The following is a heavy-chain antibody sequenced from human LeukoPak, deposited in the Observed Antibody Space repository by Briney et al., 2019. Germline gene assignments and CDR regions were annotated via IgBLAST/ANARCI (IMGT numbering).Heavy chain of an antibody. CDR3: ARECTDSSGYQTWFDP. V-gene: IGHV5-51*01. CDR1: GYSFTSYW. J-gene: IGHJ5*02. CDR2: IYPGDSGT. D-gene: IGHD3-22*01. Sequence: GESLKISGKGSGYSFTSYWIGWVRQMPGKGLEWMGIIYPGDSGTRYSPSFQGQVTISADKSISTAYLQSSSLKASDTAMYYCARECTDSSGYQTWFDPWGQGTLVTVSS.